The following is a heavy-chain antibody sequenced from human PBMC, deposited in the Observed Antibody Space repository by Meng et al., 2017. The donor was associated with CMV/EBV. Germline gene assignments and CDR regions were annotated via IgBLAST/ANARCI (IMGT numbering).Heavy chain of an antibody. CDR3: ARLVPAAIFWDQ. D-gene: IGHD2-2*02. V-gene: IGHV5-51*01. CDR2: IYPGDSDT. CDR1: GYSFTSYW. Sequence: KVSCKGSGYSFTSYWIGWVRQMPGQGLEWMGIIYPGDSDTRYSPYFQGQVTISADKSISTAYLQWSSLKASDTAMYYCARLVPAAIFWDQWGQGTLVTVSS. J-gene: IGHJ4*02.